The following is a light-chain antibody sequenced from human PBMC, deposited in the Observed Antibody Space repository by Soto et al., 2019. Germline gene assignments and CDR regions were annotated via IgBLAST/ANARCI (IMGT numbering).Light chain of an antibody. CDR2: AAS. CDR1: QSVSTR. Sequence: IQMTESPSSLSASVVDKATITCRASQSVSTRLAWYQRKPGKVPKLLIYAASTLQSGVPSRFSGSGSGTDFTLTISSLQPEDFATYYCLLDFSYFWAFGQGTKVDIK. J-gene: IGKJ1*01. CDR3: LLDFSYFWA. V-gene: IGKV1-6*01.